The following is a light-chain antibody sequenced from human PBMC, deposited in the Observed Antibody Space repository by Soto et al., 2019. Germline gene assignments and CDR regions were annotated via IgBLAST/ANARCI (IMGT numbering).Light chain of an antibody. J-gene: IGKJ5*01. CDR2: GGA. Sequence: ELVFTQSPATLSVSPGESATLPCRASQSVSSNLAWYQQKPRQEPRLLLYGGASRATASLAGFSGSGSGTEFTLPISSMQSEDVAVYYCQQYNDWPITFGQGTRLEI. V-gene: IGKV3-15*01. CDR1: QSVSSN. CDR3: QQYNDWPIT.